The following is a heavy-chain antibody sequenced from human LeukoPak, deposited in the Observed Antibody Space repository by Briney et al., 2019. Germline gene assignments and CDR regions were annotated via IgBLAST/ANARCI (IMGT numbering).Heavy chain of an antibody. CDR1: GFTFSDYY. V-gene: IGHV3-11*01. CDR3: ASSYYYDSSGYYYFDY. CDR2: ISSSGSTI. Sequence: NPGGSLRLSCAASGFTFSDYYMSWIRQAPGKGLEWVSYISSSGSTIYYTDSVKGRFTISRDNAKNSLYLQMNSLRAEHTAVYYCASSYYYDSSGYYYFDYWGQGTLVTVSS. J-gene: IGHJ4*02. D-gene: IGHD3-22*01.